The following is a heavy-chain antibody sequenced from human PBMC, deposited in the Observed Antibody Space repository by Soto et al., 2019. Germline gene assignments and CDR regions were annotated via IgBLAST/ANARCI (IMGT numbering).Heavy chain of an antibody. CDR1: GYTFTSFA. CDR3: ARGGDYYDSSGYYYYIFPDY. J-gene: IGHJ4*02. V-gene: IGHV1-3*01. CDR2: INAGNGNT. D-gene: IGHD3-22*01. Sequence: ASVKVSCKASGYTFTSFAMHWVRQAPGQRLEWMGWINAGNGNTKYSQKFQGRVTITRDTSASTAYMELSSLRSEDTAVYYCARGGDYYDSSGYYYYIFPDYWGQGTLVTVSS.